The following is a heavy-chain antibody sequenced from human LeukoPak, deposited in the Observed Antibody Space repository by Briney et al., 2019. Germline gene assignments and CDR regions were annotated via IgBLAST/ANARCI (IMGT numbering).Heavy chain of an antibody. CDR1: GGSISSSRYY. Sequence: SETLSLTCTVSGGSISSSRYYWGWIRQPPGKGLEWIGSIYYSGSTYYNPSLKSRVTISVDTSKNQFSPKLSSVTAADTAVYYCARHDYNNSPVRGYFAYWGQGTLVTVSS. D-gene: IGHD3-10*01. V-gene: IGHV4-39*01. CDR2: IYYSGST. CDR3: ARHDYNNSPVRGYFAY. J-gene: IGHJ4*02.